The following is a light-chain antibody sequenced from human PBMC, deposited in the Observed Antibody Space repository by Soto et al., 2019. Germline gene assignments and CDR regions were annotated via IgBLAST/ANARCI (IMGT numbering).Light chain of an antibody. CDR1: QSVLYSSNNKNY. CDR3: QQYYSSLRT. V-gene: IGKV4-1*01. J-gene: IGKJ1*01. CDR2: WAT. Sequence: DIVMTQSPDSLAVSLGERATTNCKSSQSVLYSSNNKNYLAWYQQKPGQLPKLLFYWATARGSGVPDRFSGSGSGTDFTLTSSSLQAEDVAVYYCQQYYSSLRTFGQGTKVEIK.